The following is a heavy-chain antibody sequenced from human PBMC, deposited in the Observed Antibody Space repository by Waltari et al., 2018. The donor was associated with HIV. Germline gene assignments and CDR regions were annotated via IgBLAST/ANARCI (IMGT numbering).Heavy chain of an antibody. CDR2: LHFSGDT. CDR1: GAPISGRGFY. CDR3: VRMGSGIYFPTRIDF. J-gene: IGHJ1*01. D-gene: IGHD3-10*01. V-gene: IGHV4-39*01. Sequence: QVHLQESGPGLLKPAETLSLTCSVSGAPISGRGFYWCWIRQPPGKELDWLGGLHFSGDTFYNPTLKSRVNISVDTSANQVSLTVESVTAADTAHYFCVRMGSGIYFPTRIDFWGQGTLVIVSS.